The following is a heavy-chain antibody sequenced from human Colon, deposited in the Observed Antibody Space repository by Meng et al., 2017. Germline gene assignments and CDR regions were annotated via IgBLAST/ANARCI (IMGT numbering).Heavy chain of an antibody. CDR3: AKPDYDILTGYRNYYYGMDV. J-gene: IGHJ6*02. V-gene: IGHV3-23*01. CDR1: GFTFSSYA. CDR2: ISGSGGST. D-gene: IGHD3-9*01. Sequence: GGSLRLSCAASGFTFSSYAMSWVRQAPGEGLEWVAAISGSGGSTYYADSVKGRFTISRDNSKNTLYLQMNSLRAEDTAVYYCAKPDYDILTGYRNYYYGMDVWGQGTTVTVSS.